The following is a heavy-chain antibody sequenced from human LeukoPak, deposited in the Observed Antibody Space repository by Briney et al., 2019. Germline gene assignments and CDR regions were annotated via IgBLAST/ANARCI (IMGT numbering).Heavy chain of an antibody. CDR2: IYPGDSDT. Sequence: GESLKISCKGSGYSFTSYWIGWVRQMPGKGLEWMGIIYPGDSDTRYSPSFQGQVTISADKSISTAYLQWSSLKASDTAMYYCARHDSPVVRGVIKGAFDIWGQGTMVTVSS. CDR1: GYSFTSYW. CDR3: ARHDSPVVRGVIKGAFDI. D-gene: IGHD3-10*01. J-gene: IGHJ3*02. V-gene: IGHV5-51*01.